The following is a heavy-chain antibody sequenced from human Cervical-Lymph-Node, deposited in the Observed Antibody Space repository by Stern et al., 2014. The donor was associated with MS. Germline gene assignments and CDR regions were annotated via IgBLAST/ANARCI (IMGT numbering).Heavy chain of an antibody. V-gene: IGHV3-23*04. CDR2: ISDSGVYI. D-gene: IGHD2-2*01. J-gene: IGHJ6*02. CDR1: GFTFSTYA. Sequence: EVQLVESGGGLVQPGGSLRLSCAASGFTFSTYAFSWVRQAPGKGLEWVSSISDSGVYIYFAGIVKCRFTISRDNSKSMVYLEMQSLRAEDTAVYHCAKDLGRGVVVVPLYGLDVWGQGTTVTGSS. CDR3: AKDLGRGVVVVPLYGLDV.